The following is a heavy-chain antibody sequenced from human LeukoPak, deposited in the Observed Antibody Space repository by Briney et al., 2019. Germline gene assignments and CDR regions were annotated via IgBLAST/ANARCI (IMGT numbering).Heavy chain of an antibody. Sequence: GGSLRLSCAASGFIFSSHVMSWVRQAPGKGLEWVSGISGNGDKTHYADSVKGRFTISRDNSKNTVYLQMNSLRVEDTAVYYCAKGVVMVAAIGYNWFDPWGQGSLVTVSS. D-gene: IGHD2-15*01. V-gene: IGHV3-23*01. CDR2: ISGNGDKT. J-gene: IGHJ5*02. CDR3: AKGVVMVAAIGYNWFDP. CDR1: GFIFSSHV.